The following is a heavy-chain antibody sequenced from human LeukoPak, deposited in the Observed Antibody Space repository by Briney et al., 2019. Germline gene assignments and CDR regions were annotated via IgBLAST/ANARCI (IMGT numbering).Heavy chain of an antibody. Sequence: HPGGSLRLSCSASGFTFSSYAMHWVRQAPGKGLEYVSAISSNGGSTYYADSVKGRFTISRDNSKNTLYLQMSSLRAEDTAVYYCVRSGIAAAGNEWVDFDYWGQGTLVTVSS. J-gene: IGHJ4*02. CDR3: VRSGIAAAGNEWVDFDY. CDR2: ISSNGGST. D-gene: IGHD6-13*01. CDR1: GFTFSSYA. V-gene: IGHV3-64D*06.